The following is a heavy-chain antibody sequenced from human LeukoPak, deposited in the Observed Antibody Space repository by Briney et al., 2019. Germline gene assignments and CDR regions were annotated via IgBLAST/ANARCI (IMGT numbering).Heavy chain of an antibody. J-gene: IGHJ4*02. CDR2: IYYSGST. D-gene: IGHD6-19*01. CDR1: GGSISSYY. V-gene: IGHV4-59*08. Sequence: PSETLSLTCTVSGGSISSYYWSWIRQPPGKGLEWIGYIYYSGSTNYNPSLKSRVTISVDTSKNQFSLKLSSVTAADTAVYYCARGEAGYFDYWGQGTLVTVSS. CDR3: ARGEAGYFDY.